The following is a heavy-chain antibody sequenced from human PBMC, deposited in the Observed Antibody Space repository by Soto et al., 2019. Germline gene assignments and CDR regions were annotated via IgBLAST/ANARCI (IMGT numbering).Heavy chain of an antibody. CDR3: ARWGAESPFDY. J-gene: IGHJ4*02. V-gene: IGHV3-30-3*01. D-gene: IGHD3-16*01. CDR1: GFTFSSYA. CDR2: ISYDGSNK. Sequence: PGGSLRLSCAASGFTFSSYAMHWVRQAPGKGLEWVAVISYDGSNKYYADSVKGRFTISRDNSKNTLYLQMNSLRAEDTAVYYCARWGAESPFDYWGQGTLVTVSS.